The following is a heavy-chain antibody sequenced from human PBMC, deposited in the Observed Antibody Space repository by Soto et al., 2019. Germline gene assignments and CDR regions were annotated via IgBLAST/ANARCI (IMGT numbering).Heavy chain of an antibody. J-gene: IGHJ4*02. CDR3: AIYGSGSYYIPFDY. CDR2: ISGSGGST. D-gene: IGHD3-10*01. V-gene: IGHV3-23*01. Sequence: PXGSLSLSCAASGFTFISYAMSWVRQAPGKGLEWVSAISGSGGSTYYADSVKGRFTISRDNSKNTLYLQMNSLRAEDTAVYYCAIYGSGSYYIPFDYWGQGALVTVSS. CDR1: GFTFISYA.